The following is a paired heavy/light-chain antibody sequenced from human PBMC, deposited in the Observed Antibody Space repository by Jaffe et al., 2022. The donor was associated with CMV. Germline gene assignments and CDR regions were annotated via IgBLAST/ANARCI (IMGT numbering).Light chain of an antibody. Sequence: DIQLTQSPSFLSASVGDRVTITCRASQGISSYLAWYQQKPGKAPKLLIYAASTLQSGVPSRFSGSGSGTEFTLTISSLQPEDFATYYCQQLNSRRTFGQGTRLEIK. J-gene: IGKJ5*01. V-gene: IGKV1-9*01. CDR3: QQLNSRRT. CDR2: AAS. CDR1: QGISSY.
Heavy chain of an antibody. CDR1: GFTFSDYY. V-gene: IGHV3-11*01. Sequence: QVQLVESGGGLVKPGGSLRLSCAASGFTFSDYYMSWIRQAPGKGLEWVSYISSSGSTIYYADSVKGRFTISRDNAKNSLYLQMNSLRAEDTAVYYCARDQTFYGPLSPPAMDYYYGMDVWGQGTTVTVSS. CDR2: ISSSGSTI. D-gene: IGHD5-18*01. CDR3: ARDQTFYGPLSPPAMDYYYGMDV. J-gene: IGHJ6*02.